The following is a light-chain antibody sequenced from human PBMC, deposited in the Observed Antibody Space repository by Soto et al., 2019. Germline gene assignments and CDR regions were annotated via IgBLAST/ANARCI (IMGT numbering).Light chain of an antibody. J-gene: IGKJ1*01. CDR2: KAS. CDR3: QQYNSYRA. Sequence: DIQMPQSPSTLSASVGDRVTITCRASQSISNWLAWHQQKPGKAPKLLIYKASSLESGGPSRFSGSGSGTEFTLTISSLQPDDFATYYCQQYNSYRAFGQGTKVEIK. CDR1: QSISNW. V-gene: IGKV1-5*03.